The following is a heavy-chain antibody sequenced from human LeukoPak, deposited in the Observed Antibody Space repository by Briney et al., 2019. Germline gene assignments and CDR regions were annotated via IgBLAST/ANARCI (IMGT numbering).Heavy chain of an antibody. CDR2: ISGSGGST. V-gene: IGHV3-23*01. Sequence: PGGSLRLSCAASGFTLSSYAMSWVRQAPGKGLEWVSVISGSGGSTYYADSVKGRFTISRDNSKNTLNLQMNSLRAEDTAVYYCAKVAEQYQLLSFFDYWGQGTLVTVSS. D-gene: IGHD2-2*01. CDR1: GFTLSSYA. J-gene: IGHJ4*02. CDR3: AKVAEQYQLLSFFDY.